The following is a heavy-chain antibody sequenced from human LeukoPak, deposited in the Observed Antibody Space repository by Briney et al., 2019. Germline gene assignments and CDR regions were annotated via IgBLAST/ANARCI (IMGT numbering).Heavy chain of an antibody. Sequence: SETLSLTCTVSGYSISSGYYWGWIRQPPGKGLEWIGSIYHSGSTYYNPSLKSRVTISVDTSKNQFSLKLSSVTAADTAVYYCARIDSSGYYFAVPAFDYWGQGTLVTVSS. D-gene: IGHD3-22*01. CDR1: GYSISSGYY. CDR2: IYHSGST. V-gene: IGHV4-38-2*02. J-gene: IGHJ4*02. CDR3: ARIDSSGYYFAVPAFDY.